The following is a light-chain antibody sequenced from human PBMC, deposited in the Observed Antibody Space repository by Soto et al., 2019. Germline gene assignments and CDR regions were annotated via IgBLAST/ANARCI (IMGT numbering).Light chain of an antibody. CDR2: DAS. J-gene: IGKJ1*01. Sequence: DIQLTQSPSVLSAYVGDRVTITCRASLGISSYLSCYQQKPGKAPKLLIYDASTLQRWVPSRFSGSGSGTEFTLTISGLQPEDFATYYCQQSYSTPPWTFGQGTQ. CDR1: LGISSY. V-gene: IGKV1-9*01. CDR3: QQSYSTPPWT.